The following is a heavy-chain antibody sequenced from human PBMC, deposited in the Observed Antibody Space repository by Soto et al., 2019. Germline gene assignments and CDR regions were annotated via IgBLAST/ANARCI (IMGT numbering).Heavy chain of an antibody. CDR1: GGSISSNNW. V-gene: IGHV4-4*02. CDR2: IYHTGSI. J-gene: IGHJ4*02. Sequence: QVQLQQSGPGLVKPSGTLSLTSAASGGSISSNNWWSWFRQSPGKGLEWIGEIYHTGSINYNPSLKSRVTISVDKSKNQFSLRLSSVTAADTAVYYCARDGGLAMAYWGQGTQVTVSS. CDR3: ARDGGLAMAY.